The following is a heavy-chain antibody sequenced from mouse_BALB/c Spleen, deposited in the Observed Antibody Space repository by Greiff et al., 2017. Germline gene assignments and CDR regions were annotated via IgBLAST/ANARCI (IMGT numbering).Heavy chain of an antibody. V-gene: IGHV3-2*02. J-gene: IGHJ4*01. D-gene: IGHD2-3*01. CDR2: ISYSGST. CDR3: ARRGWLISYDYAMDY. CDR1: GYSITSDYA. Sequence: EVKLVESGPGLVKPSQSLSLTCTVTGYSITSDYAWYWIRQFPGNKLEWMGYISYSGSTSYNPSLKSRISITRDTSKNQFFLQLNSVTTEDKATYYCARRGWLISYDYAMDYWGQGTSVTVSS.